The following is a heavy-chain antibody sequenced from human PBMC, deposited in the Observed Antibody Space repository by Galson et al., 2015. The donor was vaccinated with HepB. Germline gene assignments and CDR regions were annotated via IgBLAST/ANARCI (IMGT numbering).Heavy chain of an antibody. D-gene: IGHD3-10*01. CDR1: GFTFSSYS. V-gene: IGHV3-48*01. Sequence: SLRLSCAASGFTFSSYSMNWVRQAPGNGLEWVSYISSSGSTIYYADSVKGRFSISRDNAKNSLYLQMSSLRVEDTAVYYCASLWFGELDYYNYGLDVWGQGTTVTVSS. CDR2: ISSSGSTI. J-gene: IGHJ6*02. CDR3: ASLWFGELDYYNYGLDV.